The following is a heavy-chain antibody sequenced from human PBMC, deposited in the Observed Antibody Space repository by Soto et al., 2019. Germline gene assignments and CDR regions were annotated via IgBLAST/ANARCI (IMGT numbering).Heavy chain of an antibody. CDR3: ARDQDHGFGYGMDV. J-gene: IGHJ6*02. V-gene: IGHV3-30-3*01. CDR1: GFPFSSYA. Sequence: PGGSLRLSCAASGFPFSSYAMHWVRHAPGKGLEWVAVISYDGSNKYYADSVKGRFTISRDNSKNTLYLQMNSLRAEDTAVYYCARDQDHGFGYGMDVWGQGTTVTVSS. D-gene: IGHD3-10*01. CDR2: ISYDGSNK.